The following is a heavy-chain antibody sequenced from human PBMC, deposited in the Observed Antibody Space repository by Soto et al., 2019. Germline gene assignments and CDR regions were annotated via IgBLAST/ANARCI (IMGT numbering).Heavy chain of an antibody. CDR3: AGDTYGMDV. CDR1: GGSINNYY. Sequence: QVHFQESGPGLVKPSETLSLTCTVSGGSINNYYCNWVRQPPGKGLEWIGSIHYSGTTHYNPSLESRVTISADRAKNRFSLKLNSVTAADTAVYYCAGDTYGMDVWGQGTTVTVSS. V-gene: IGHV4-59*01. CDR2: IHYSGTT. J-gene: IGHJ6*02.